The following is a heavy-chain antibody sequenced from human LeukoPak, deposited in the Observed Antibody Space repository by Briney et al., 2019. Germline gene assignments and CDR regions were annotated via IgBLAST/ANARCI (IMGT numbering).Heavy chain of an antibody. CDR3: ARALYYYYYMDV. CDR2: IYYSGST. CDR1: GGSISSYY. Sequence: SETLSLTCTVSGGSISSYYWSWIRQPSGKGLEWIGYIYYSGSTNYNPSLKSRVTISVDTSKNQFSLKLSSVTAADTAVYYCARALYYYYYMDVWGKGTTVTISS. J-gene: IGHJ6*03. V-gene: IGHV4-59*01.